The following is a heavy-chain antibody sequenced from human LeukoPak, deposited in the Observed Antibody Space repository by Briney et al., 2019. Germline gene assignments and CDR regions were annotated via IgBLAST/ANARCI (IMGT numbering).Heavy chain of an antibody. CDR3: ARVGDRTLGRYYDILTGYFDP. V-gene: IGHV1-69*13. CDR1: GGTFSSYA. Sequence: GASVKVSCKASGGTFSSYAISWVRQAPGQGLEWMGGIIPIFGTANYAQKFQGRVTITADESTSTAHMELSSLRSEDTAVYYCARVGDRTLGRYYDILTGYFDPWGQGTLVTVSS. J-gene: IGHJ5*02. CDR2: IIPIFGTA. D-gene: IGHD3-9*01.